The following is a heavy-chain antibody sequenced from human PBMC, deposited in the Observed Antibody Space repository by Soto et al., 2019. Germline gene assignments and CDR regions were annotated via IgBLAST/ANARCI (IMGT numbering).Heavy chain of an antibody. CDR1: GFTFSSYG. CDR2: IWYDGSNK. V-gene: IGHV3-33*01. D-gene: IGHD3-10*01. Sequence: QVQLVESGGGVVQPGRSLRLSCAASGFTFSSYGMHWVRQAPGKGLEWVAVIWYDGSNKYYADSVKGRFTISRDNSKNXLYLQMNSLRAEDTAVYYCARDAGGSESYYYGMDVWGQGTTVTVSS. CDR3: ARDAGGSESYYYGMDV. J-gene: IGHJ6*02.